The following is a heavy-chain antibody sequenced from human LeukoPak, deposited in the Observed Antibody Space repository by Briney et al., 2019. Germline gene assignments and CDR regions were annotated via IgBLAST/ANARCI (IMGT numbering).Heavy chain of an antibody. V-gene: IGHV3-30*04. CDR2: ISYDGSNK. J-gene: IGHJ4*02. Sequence: GGSLRLSCAASGFTFSNYAMHWVRQAPGKGLERVAVISYDGSNKYYADSVKGRFTISRDNSKNTLYLQMNSLRAEDTAVYYCARSRSDFDWLLYADYWGQGTLVTVSS. D-gene: IGHD3-9*01. CDR3: ARSRSDFDWLLYADY. CDR1: GFTFSNYA.